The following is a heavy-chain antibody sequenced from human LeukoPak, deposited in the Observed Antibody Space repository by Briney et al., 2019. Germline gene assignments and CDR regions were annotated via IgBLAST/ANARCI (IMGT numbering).Heavy chain of an antibody. Sequence: SETLSLTCIVSGYSISSGYYWGWIRQPPGKGLEWIGNIHHSGSTYYNPSLKSRVTISVDTSKNQLSLKLNSVTAADTAVYYCARDQDYYGSGEYYYYGMDVWGQGTTVTVSS. V-gene: IGHV4-38-2*02. CDR1: GYSISSGYY. CDR2: IHHSGST. D-gene: IGHD3-10*01. CDR3: ARDQDYYGSGEYYYYGMDV. J-gene: IGHJ6*02.